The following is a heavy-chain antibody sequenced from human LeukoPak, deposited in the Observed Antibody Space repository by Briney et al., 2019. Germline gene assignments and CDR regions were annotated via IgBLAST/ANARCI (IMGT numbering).Heavy chain of an antibody. Sequence: GTLRLSCVVSGITLSNYGMSWLRQAPGKGLEWVAGISDRGSSTNYADSVKGRFTISRDNPKNTLYLQMNSLRSEDTAVYFCAKRGVVIRAVLVVGFHKEAYYFDSWGQGALVTVSS. CDR2: ISDRGSST. CDR1: GITLSNYG. CDR3: AKRGVVIRAVLVVGFHKEAYYFDS. V-gene: IGHV3-23*01. D-gene: IGHD2-15*01. J-gene: IGHJ4*02.